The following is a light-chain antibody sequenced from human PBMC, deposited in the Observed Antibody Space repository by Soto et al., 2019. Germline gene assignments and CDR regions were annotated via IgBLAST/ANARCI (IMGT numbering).Light chain of an antibody. Sequence: NVLTQSPGTLSFSPGERPTLSCRASQTVSSTYLAWYQQKPGQAPRLLIYGASSRATGIPDRFSGTVSGTDFTLTISRLEPEDFAVYYCQQYGSSPITFGQGTRLEI. CDR3: QQYGSSPIT. CDR1: QTVSSTY. J-gene: IGKJ5*01. V-gene: IGKV3-20*01. CDR2: GAS.